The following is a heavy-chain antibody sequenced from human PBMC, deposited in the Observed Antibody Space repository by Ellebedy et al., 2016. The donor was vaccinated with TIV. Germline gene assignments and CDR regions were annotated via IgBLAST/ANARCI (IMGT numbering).Heavy chain of an antibody. CDR2: ISGSGGST. D-gene: IGHD4-17*01. CDR3: AKIRALTTKYGAFDV. J-gene: IGHJ3*01. Sequence: GESLKISCAASGFTFSSYAMNWVRQAPGKGLEWVSGISGSGGSTYYADSVKGRFTISRDNSKNTLHLDMRSLRADDAAIYYCAKIRALTTKYGAFDVWGRGTMVAVSS. CDR1: GFTFSSYA. V-gene: IGHV3-23*01.